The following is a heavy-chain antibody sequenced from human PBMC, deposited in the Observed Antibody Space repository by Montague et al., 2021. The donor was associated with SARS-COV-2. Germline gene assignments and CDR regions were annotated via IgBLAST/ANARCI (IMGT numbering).Heavy chain of an antibody. CDR2: ISYDGSNK. D-gene: IGHD5-18*01. J-gene: IGHJ4*02. Sequence: SLRLSCAASGFTFSSYAMHWVRQAPGKGLEWVAVISYDGSNKYYADSVKGRFTISRDNSKNTLYLQMNSLGAEDTAVYYCASGYSYGNEFDYWGQGTLVTVSS. CDR1: GFTFSSYA. CDR3: ASGYSYGNEFDY. V-gene: IGHV3-30-3*01.